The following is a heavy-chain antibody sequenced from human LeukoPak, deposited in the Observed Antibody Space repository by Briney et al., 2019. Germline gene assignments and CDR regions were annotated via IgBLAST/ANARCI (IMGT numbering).Heavy chain of an antibody. D-gene: IGHD3-10*01. J-gene: IGHJ4*02. V-gene: IGHV3-66*01. CDR1: GLTVGSNY. CDR3: AKDKSMARGIISDYFDY. Sequence: GGSLRLPCAASGLTVGSNYMSWVRQAPGKGLEWVSVLYSGGNTYYADSVKDRFTISRDNSKNTLYLQMYSLRAEDTAVYYCAKDKSMARGIISDYFDYWGQGTLVTVSS. CDR2: LYSGGNT.